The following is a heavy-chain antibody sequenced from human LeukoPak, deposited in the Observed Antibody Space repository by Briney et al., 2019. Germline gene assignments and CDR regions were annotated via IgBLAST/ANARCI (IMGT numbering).Heavy chain of an antibody. CDR3: TTDPPGAWGRWERLRDY. CDR2: IKSKTDGETT. J-gene: IGHJ4*02. CDR1: GFVFSNAW. Sequence: GGSLRLSCVASGFVFSNAWMNWVRQAQGKGLEWVGHIKSKTDGETTDYATPVKGRFTISRDNSKNTLYLQMHSLKIEDTGIYCCTTDPPGAWGRWERLRDYWGQGTLVTVSS. V-gene: IGHV3-15*07. D-gene: IGHD1-26*01.